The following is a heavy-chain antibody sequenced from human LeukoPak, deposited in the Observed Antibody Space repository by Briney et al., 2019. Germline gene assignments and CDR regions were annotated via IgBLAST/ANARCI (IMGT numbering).Heavy chain of an antibody. CDR3: ARDNTMVRGVIISPFGY. J-gene: IGHJ4*02. V-gene: IGHV3-21*01. CDR1: GFSFSSYT. CDR2: ISSSSSYI. Sequence: GGSLRLSCAASGFSFSSYTMNWVRQAPGKGLEWVSSISSSSSYIYYADSVKGRFTISRDNAKNSLYLQMNSLRSEDTAVYYCARDNTMVRGVIISPFGYWGQGTLVTVSS. D-gene: IGHD3-10*01.